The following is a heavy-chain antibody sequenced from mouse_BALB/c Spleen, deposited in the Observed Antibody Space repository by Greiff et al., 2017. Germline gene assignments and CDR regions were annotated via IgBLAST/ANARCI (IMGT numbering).Heavy chain of an antibody. CDR1: GFSLTSYD. V-gene: IGHV2-9-2*01. CDR2: IWTGGGT. J-gene: IGHJ3*01. CDR3: VRESDGSSYGSWFAY. D-gene: IGHD1-1*01. Sequence: VKLVESGPGLVQPSQSLSITCTVSGFSLTSYDISWIRQPPGKGLEWLGVIWTGGGTNYNSAFMSRLSISKDNSKSQVFLKMNSLQTDDTAIYYCVRESDGSSYGSWFAYWGQGTLVTVSA.